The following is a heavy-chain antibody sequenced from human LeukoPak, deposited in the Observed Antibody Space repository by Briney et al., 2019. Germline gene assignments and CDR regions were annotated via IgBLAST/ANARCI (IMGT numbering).Heavy chain of an antibody. CDR3: TTGYCAGDCYWF. CDR2: IKSKTDGGTT. J-gene: IGHJ4*02. CDR1: GFTFSSAW. V-gene: IGHV3-15*01. Sequence: KTGGSLRLSCSASGFTFSSAWMSWVRQAPGKGLEWVGRIKSKTDGGTTDYAAPVKGRFTISRDDSKNTLYLQMNSLKTEDTAVCYCTTGYCAGDCYWFWGQGTLVTVSS. D-gene: IGHD2-21*02.